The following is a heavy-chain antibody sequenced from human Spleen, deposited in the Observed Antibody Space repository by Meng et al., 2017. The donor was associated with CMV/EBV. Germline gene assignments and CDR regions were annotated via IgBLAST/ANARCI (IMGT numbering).Heavy chain of an antibody. CDR3: ARHAPLGSGWYSDY. CDR1: GYSFTSYW. D-gene: IGHD6-25*01. J-gene: IGHJ4*02. CDR2: IYPGDSDT. Sequence: KVSCKGSGYSFTSYWIGWLRQMPGKGLEWMGIIYPGDSDTRYSTSFQGQVTISADKSISTAYLQWSSLKASDTAMYYCARHAPLGSGWYSDYWGQGTLVTVSS. V-gene: IGHV5-51*01.